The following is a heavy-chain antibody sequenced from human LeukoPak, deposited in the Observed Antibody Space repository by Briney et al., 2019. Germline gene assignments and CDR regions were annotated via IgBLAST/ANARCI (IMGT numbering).Heavy chain of an antibody. V-gene: IGHV3-7*04. CDR1: GFTFSSYW. Sequence: GRSLRLSCAASGFTFSSYWMSWVRQAPGKGLEWVANIKQDGTEKYYVDSVKGRFTISRDNAKNSLYLQMSSLRDEDTAVYYCARDRYCSGDNCFKAPLDFWGQGTLVTVSS. J-gene: IGHJ4*02. D-gene: IGHD2-15*01. CDR3: ARDRYCSGDNCFKAPLDF. CDR2: IKQDGTEK.